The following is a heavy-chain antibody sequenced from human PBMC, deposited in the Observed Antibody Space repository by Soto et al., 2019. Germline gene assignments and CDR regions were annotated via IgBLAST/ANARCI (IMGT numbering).Heavy chain of an antibody. CDR1: GYTLTELS. J-gene: IGHJ4*02. CDR3: ASGAASGRPFDY. V-gene: IGHV1-24*01. Sequence: ASVKVSCKVSGYTLTELSMHWVRQAPGKGLEWMGGFDPEDGETIYAQKFQGRVTITRDTSASAASMELSSLGSEDTAMYYCASGAASGRPFDYWGRGTLVTVSS. CDR2: FDPEDGET. D-gene: IGHD6-19*01.